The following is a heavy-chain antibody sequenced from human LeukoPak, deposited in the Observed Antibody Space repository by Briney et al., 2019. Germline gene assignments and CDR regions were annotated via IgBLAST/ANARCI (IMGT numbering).Heavy chain of an antibody. CDR2: INPNSGGT. CDR3: ARLYYDSSGYSAYFDY. V-gene: IGHV1-2*02. D-gene: IGHD3-22*01. J-gene: IGHJ4*02. CDR1: GYTFTGYY. Sequence: ASVKVSCKASGYTFTGYYMHWVRQAPGQGLEWMGWINPNSGGTNYAQKFQGRVTMTRDTSISTAYMELGRLRSDDTAVYYCARLYYDSSGYSAYFDYWGQGTLVTVSS.